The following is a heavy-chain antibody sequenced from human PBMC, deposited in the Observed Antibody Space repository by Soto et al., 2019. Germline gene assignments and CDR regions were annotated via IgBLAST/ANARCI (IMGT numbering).Heavy chain of an antibody. J-gene: IGHJ4*02. CDR1: GGSITSGDYY. CDR2: NYYGGST. Sequence: QVQLQESGPGLVKPSQTLSLTCTVSGGSITSGDYYWSWIRQPPGKGLEWVGYNYYGGSTYYHPYLESRITISVDTAKTQFSLELTSVTAADTAVYYCASGSKVIKTLDFWGPGTLVTVSS. CDR3: ASGSKVIKTLDF. D-gene: IGHD4-17*01. V-gene: IGHV4-30-4*01.